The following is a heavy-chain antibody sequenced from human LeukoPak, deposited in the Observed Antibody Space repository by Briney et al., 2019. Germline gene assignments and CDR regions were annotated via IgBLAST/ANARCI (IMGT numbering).Heavy chain of an antibody. CDR3: ARDKYGDYVIDY. Sequence: GGSLRLSCAASGFTFSSYWITWVRQAPGKGLEWVANISQDGSEKCYVDSVKGRFTISRDNAKNSLSLQMNSLRVEDTAVYYCARDKYGDYVIDYWGQGTLVTVSS. J-gene: IGHJ4*02. D-gene: IGHD4-17*01. CDR2: ISQDGSEK. CDR1: GFTFSSYW. V-gene: IGHV3-7*01.